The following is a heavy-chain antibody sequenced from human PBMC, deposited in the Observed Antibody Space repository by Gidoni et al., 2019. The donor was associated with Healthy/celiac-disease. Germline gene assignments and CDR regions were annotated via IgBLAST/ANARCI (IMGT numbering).Heavy chain of an antibody. D-gene: IGHD3-3*01. J-gene: IGHJ4*02. CDR1: GGTFSSYA. CDR2: IIPSFGTA. V-gene: IGHV1-69*01. Sequence: QVQLVQSGAEVEKPGSSVKVSYKASGGTFSSYAISWVRQAPGQGLEWMGGIIPSFGTASYAQKFQGSVTITADESTSTAYMELSSLRSEDTAVYYCASSTYYDFWSGSDYWGQGTLVTVSS. CDR3: ASSTYYDFWSGSDY.